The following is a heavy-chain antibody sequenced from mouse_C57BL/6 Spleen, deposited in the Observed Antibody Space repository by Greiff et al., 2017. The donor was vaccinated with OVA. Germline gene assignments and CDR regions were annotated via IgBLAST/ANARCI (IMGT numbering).Heavy chain of an antibody. V-gene: IGHV5-4*01. D-gene: IGHD4-1*01. CDR3: ARDGTGDYFDY. CDR1: GFTFSSYA. J-gene: IGHJ2*01. Sequence: EVKLVESGGGLVKPGGSLKLSCAASGFTFSSYAMSWVRQTPEKRLEWVATISDGGGYTYYPDNVKGRFTITRDNAKNTLYLQMSHLKSEDTAMDYYARDGTGDYFDYWGQGTTLTVSS. CDR2: ISDGGGYT.